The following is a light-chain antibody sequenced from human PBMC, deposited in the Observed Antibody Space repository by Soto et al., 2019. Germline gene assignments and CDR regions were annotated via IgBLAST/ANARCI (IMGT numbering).Light chain of an antibody. V-gene: IGKV3-15*01. Sequence: EIVMTQSPATLSVSPGERATLSCRASQSVSSDLAWYQQKPGQAPRLLIYDASTRATGIPARFSGSRSRTEFTLTISSLQSEDFAVYYCQQYNNWPPFTFGQGTKLEIK. CDR3: QQYNNWPPFT. CDR2: DAS. CDR1: QSVSSD. J-gene: IGKJ2*01.